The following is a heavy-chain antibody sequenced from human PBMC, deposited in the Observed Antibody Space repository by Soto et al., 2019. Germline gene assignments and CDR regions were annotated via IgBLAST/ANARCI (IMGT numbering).Heavy chain of an antibody. CDR3: AKDRNLVGTAMGPGMDV. D-gene: IGHD5-18*01. Sequence: QVQLVESGGGVVQPGRSLRLSCAASGFTFSSYGMHWVRQAPGKGLEWVAVISYDGSNKYYADSVKGRFTISRDNSKNTLYLQMNSLRAEDTAVYYCAKDRNLVGTAMGPGMDVWGQGTTVTVSS. V-gene: IGHV3-30*18. J-gene: IGHJ6*02. CDR1: GFTFSSYG. CDR2: ISYDGSNK.